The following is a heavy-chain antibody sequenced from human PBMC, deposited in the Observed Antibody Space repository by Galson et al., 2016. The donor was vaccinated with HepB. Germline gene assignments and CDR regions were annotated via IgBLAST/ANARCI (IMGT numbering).Heavy chain of an antibody. CDR3: AKPPFDYFYYMDV. CDR1: GFTFSSYA. Sequence: SLRLSCAASGFTFSSYAMSWVRQAPGKGLEWVSIISGGDGYTYYADSVKGRFTISRDNSKNTLYLQMNSLRAEDTAVYYCAKPPFDYFYYMDVWGKGTTVTVSS. J-gene: IGHJ6*03. V-gene: IGHV3-23*01. CDR2: ISGGDGYT.